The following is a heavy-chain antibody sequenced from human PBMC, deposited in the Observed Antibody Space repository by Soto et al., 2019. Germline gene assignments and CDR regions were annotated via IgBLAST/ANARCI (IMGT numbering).Heavy chain of an antibody. Sequence: ASVKVSCKASGYTFTSYAMHWVRQAPGQRLEWMGWINAGNGNTKYSQKFQGRVTITRDTSASTAYMELSSVTAADTAVYYCARDQNGSGNYYTRYFDYWGQGTLVTVSS. J-gene: IGHJ4*02. CDR2: INAGNGNT. V-gene: IGHV1-3*01. CDR3: ARDQNGSGNYYTRYFDY. CDR1: GYTFTSYA. D-gene: IGHD3-10*01.